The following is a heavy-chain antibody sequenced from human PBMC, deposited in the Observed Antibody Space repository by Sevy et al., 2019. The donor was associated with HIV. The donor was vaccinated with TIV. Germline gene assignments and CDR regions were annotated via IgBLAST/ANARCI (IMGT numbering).Heavy chain of an antibody. CDR2: MKEDGSEK. J-gene: IGHJ4*02. Sequence: GGSLRLSCAASGFTFSVYWMNWVRQAPGKGLEWVATMKEDGSEKYYVDSVKGRFTISRDNAKNSLYLQMNSLRAEDTDLYYSVREGVGEYSYSLDYWGQGTLVTVSS. D-gene: IGHD5-18*01. CDR1: GFTFSVYW. V-gene: IGHV3-7*01. CDR3: VREGVGEYSYSLDY.